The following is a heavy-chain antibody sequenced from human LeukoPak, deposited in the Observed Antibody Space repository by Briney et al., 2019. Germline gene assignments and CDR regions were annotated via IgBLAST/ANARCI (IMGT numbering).Heavy chain of an antibody. Sequence: SETLSLTRAVYGRSFSGYYWSWIRQPPGKGLEWIGEINHSGSTNYNASLKSRVTISLDTSKNQFSLKLSAVTGADTAVYYCARHGHMDVWGKGTTVT. J-gene: IGHJ6*03. V-gene: IGHV4-34*01. D-gene: IGHD5-24*01. CDR3: ARHGHMDV. CDR1: GRSFSGYY. CDR2: INHSGST.